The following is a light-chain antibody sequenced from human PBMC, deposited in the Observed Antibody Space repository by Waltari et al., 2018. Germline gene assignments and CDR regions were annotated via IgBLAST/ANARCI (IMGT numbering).Light chain of an antibody. V-gene: IGKV3-20*01. CDR2: AAS. CDR3: QHYVRLPAT. J-gene: IGKJ1*01. Sequence: EIVLTQSPATLYLSQGERATLPCRASQSVGRTLAWYQQKPGQAPRLLIHAASNRATGIPDRFSCSGSGTDFSLTISRLEPEDFAVYYCQHYVRLPATFGQGTKVAIK. CDR1: QSVGRT.